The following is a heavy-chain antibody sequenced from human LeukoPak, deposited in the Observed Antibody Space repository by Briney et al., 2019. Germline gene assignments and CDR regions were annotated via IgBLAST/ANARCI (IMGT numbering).Heavy chain of an antibody. Sequence: PSETLSLTCTVSGGSISSYYWSWIRQPPGKGLEWIGYIYYSGSTNYNPSLKSRVTISVDTSKNQFSLKLSSVTAADTAVYYCAGVHSNYVWNWFDPWGQGTLVTVSS. CDR2: IYYSGST. CDR1: GGSISSYY. J-gene: IGHJ5*02. D-gene: IGHD4-11*01. CDR3: AGVHSNYVWNWFDP. V-gene: IGHV4-59*01.